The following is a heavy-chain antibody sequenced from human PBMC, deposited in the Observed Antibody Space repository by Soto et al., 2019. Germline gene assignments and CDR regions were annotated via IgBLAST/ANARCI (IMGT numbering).Heavy chain of an antibody. J-gene: IGHJ1*01. D-gene: IGHD1-1*01. CDR3: ARDPRSITGATSSEDFQH. CDR2: IIPIFGIT. V-gene: IGHV1-69*01. Sequence: QAQLMQSGAEVKEPGSSVKVSCKASGGTFSGYAISWVRQAPGQGLEWLGGIIPIFGITNYAQKFQNRPTIAADESSATVYMDLRSQTSEDSAIYYCARDPRSITGATSSEDFQHWGQGTLVSVS. CDR1: GGTFSGYA.